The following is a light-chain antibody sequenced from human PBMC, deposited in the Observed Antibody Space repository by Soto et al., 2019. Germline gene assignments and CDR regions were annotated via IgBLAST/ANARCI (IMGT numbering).Light chain of an antibody. CDR3: QQLDSMPIT. V-gene: IGKV1D-12*01. CDR1: QGISSW. J-gene: IGKJ5*01. CDR2: AAS. Sequence: DIQVSQSPSSVSASVGDRITITCRASQGISSWLAWYQQKPGKAPKLLIYAASSLQGGVPSRFSGSGSGTHFTLTISSLQPEDFATYYCQQLDSMPITFGQGTRLEIK.